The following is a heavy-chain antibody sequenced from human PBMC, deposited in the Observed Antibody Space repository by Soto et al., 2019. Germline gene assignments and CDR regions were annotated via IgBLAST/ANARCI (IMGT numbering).Heavy chain of an antibody. J-gene: IGHJ4*02. V-gene: IGHV3-23*01. D-gene: IGHD6-19*01. CDR1: GFTFSSYA. CDR2: VSASGDTT. CDR3: AKTNGYSIGWHHWDY. Sequence: EVHLLQSGGGLVQPGGSLRLSCAASGFTFSSYAMTWVRQAPGKGLDWVSAVSASGDTTYYADSVRGRFTISRDNSENTLYLQMNSLSAEDSAVYYCAKTNGYSIGWHHWDYWGQGTLVTVSS.